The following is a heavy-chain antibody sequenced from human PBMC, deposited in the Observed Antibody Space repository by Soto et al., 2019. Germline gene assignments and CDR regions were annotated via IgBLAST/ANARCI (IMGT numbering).Heavy chain of an antibody. CDR1: GGSISSSSYY. J-gene: IGHJ5*02. V-gene: IGHV4-39*01. Sequence: SETLSLTCTVSGGSISSSSYYWGWIRQPPGKGLEWIGSIYYSGSTYYNPSLKSRVTISVDTSKNQFSLKLSSVTAADTAVYYCARLHSYYYDSSGYNNWFDPWGQGTLVTVSS. CDR2: IYYSGST. CDR3: ARLHSYYYDSSGYNNWFDP. D-gene: IGHD3-22*01.